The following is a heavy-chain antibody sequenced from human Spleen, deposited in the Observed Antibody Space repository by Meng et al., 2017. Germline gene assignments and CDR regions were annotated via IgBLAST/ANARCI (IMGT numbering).Heavy chain of an antibody. CDR1: GYSFTTYW. CDR3: ARQGVDHAAVFGAFDI. Sequence: GGSLRLSCRGSGYSFTTYWIGWVRQMPGKGLEWVGIIYPDDSDTRYSPSFQGPVTLSADKSISTAYLQLSSLKASDTAMYYCARQGVDHAAVFGAFDIWGQGTLVTVSS. V-gene: IGHV5-51*01. CDR2: IYPDDSDT. J-gene: IGHJ3*02. D-gene: IGHD2-15*01.